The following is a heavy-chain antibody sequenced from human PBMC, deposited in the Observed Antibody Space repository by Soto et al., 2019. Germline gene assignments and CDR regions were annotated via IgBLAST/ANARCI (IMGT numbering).Heavy chain of an antibody. J-gene: IGHJ6*02. CDR1: GFTFSSYW. CDR3: ARVGASGYYQYYYYYGMDV. V-gene: IGHV3-7*05. Sequence: GGSLRLSCAASGFTFSSYWMSWVRQAPGKGLEWVANIKQDGSEKYYVDSVKGRFTISRDNAKNSLYLQMNSLRAEDTAGYYCARVGASGYYQYYYYYGMDVWGQGTTVTVSS. D-gene: IGHD3-22*01. CDR2: IKQDGSEK.